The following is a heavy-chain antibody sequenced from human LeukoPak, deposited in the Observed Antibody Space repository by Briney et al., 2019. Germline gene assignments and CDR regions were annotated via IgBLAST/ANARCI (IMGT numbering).Heavy chain of an antibody. J-gene: IGHJ3*02. CDR3: ARRMEYCSGGSCSPDDAFDI. Sequence: GGSLRLSCAASGFTFSSNSMNWVRQAPGKGLEWVSYISSSSSTIYYADSVKGRFTISRDNAKNSLYLQMNSLRAEDTAVYYCARRMEYCSGGSCSPDDAFDIWGQGTMVTVSS. V-gene: IGHV3-48*01. CDR2: ISSSSSTI. CDR1: GFTFSSNS. D-gene: IGHD2-15*01.